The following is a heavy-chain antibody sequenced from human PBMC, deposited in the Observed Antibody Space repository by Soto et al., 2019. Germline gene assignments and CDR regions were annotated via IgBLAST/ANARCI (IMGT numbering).Heavy chain of an antibody. CDR2: ISYDGSNK. D-gene: IGHD3-10*01. V-gene: IGHV3-30*18. J-gene: IGHJ4*02. CDR1: GLTFSRYG. Sequence: QVQLVESGGGVVQPGRSLRLSCAASGLTFSRYGMHWVRQAPGKGLEWVAVISYDGSNKYYADSVKGRFTISRDNSKNTLYLQMNSLRAEDTAVYYCAKETRGIYYFDYWGQGTLVTVSS. CDR3: AKETRGIYYFDY.